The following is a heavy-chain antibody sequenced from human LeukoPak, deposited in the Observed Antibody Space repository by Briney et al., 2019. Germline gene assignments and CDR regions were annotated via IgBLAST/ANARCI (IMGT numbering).Heavy chain of an antibody. CDR2: INHSGST. CDR1: GGSFSGYY. CDR3: ARHLNYDFWSGHYTDAFDI. Sequence: SETLSLTCAVYGGSFSGYYWSWIRQPPGKGLEWIGEINHSGSTNYNPSLKSRVTISVDTSKNQFSLKLSSVTAADTAVYYCARHLNYDFWSGHYTDAFDIWGQGTMVTVSS. J-gene: IGHJ3*02. V-gene: IGHV4-34*01. D-gene: IGHD3-3*01.